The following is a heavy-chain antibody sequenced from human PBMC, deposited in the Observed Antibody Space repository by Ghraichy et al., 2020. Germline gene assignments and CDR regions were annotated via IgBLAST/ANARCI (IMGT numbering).Heavy chain of an antibody. V-gene: IGHV3-23*01. CDR3: AKGRGYSGCWAFDY. Sequence: GGSLRLSCVASGFTFGSYSMSWVRQAPGKGLEWVSAISGSGAGTYYADSVKGRFTISRDNSKNTLYLQMDSLRAEDTAVYYCAKGRGYSGCWAFDYWGQGTLVTVTS. CDR2: ISGSGAGT. J-gene: IGHJ4*02. D-gene: IGHD1-26*01. CDR1: GFTFGSYS.